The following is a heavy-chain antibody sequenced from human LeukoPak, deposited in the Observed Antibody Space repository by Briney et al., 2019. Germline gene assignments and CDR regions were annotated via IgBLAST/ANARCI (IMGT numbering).Heavy chain of an antibody. J-gene: IGHJ4*02. V-gene: IGHV3-30*02. CDR2: IRYDGSNK. Sequence: GGSLRLSCAASGFTFSSYGMHWVRQAPGKGLAWVAFIRYDGSNKYYADSVKGRFTISRDNSKNTLYLQMNSLRAEDTAVYYCSLLLWFGELGSGFDYWGQGTLVTVSS. D-gene: IGHD3-10*01. CDR3: SLLLWFGELGSGFDY. CDR1: GFTFSSYG.